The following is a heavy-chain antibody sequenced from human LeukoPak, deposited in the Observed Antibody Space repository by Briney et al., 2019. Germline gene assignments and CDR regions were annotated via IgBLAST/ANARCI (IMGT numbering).Heavy chain of an antibody. CDR3: ATSLDYGDYGGGFAFDI. CDR2: IYYSGST. CDR1: GGSISSYY. J-gene: IGHJ3*02. Sequence: SETLSLTCTVSGGSISSYYWSWIRQPPGKGLEWIGYIYYSGSTNYNPSLKSRVTISVDTSKNQFSLKLSSVTAADTAVYYCATSLDYGDYGGGFAFDIWGQGTMVTVSS. D-gene: IGHD4-17*01. V-gene: IGHV4-59*01.